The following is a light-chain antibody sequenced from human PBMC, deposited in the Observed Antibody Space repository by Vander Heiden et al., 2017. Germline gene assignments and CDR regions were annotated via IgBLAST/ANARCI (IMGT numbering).Light chain of an antibody. CDR1: QSMSSY. J-gene: IGKJ1*01. V-gene: IGKV1-39*01. CDR2: ATS. Sequence: DIQMTQSPSSLSASVGDRVTITYRAGQSMSSYLNWYHQKPGKAPRLLIYATSSLQSGVPSRFSGCGSGTDFTLTITSLQPEDFATYYCQQSYSTPRTFGQGTKVEIK. CDR3: QQSYSTPRT.